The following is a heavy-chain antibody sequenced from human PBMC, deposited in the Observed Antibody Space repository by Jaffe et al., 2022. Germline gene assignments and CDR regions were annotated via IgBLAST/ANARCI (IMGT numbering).Heavy chain of an antibody. CDR2: ISSSGSTI. Sequence: EVQLVESGGGLVQPGGSLRLSCAASGFTFSSYEMNWVRQAPGKGLEWVSYISSSGSTIYYADSVKGRFTISRDNAKNSLYLQMNSLRAEDTAVYYCARDPYCSSTSCYPSAFDIWGQGTMVTVSS. D-gene: IGHD2-2*01. V-gene: IGHV3-48*03. J-gene: IGHJ3*02. CDR3: ARDPYCSSTSCYPSAFDI. CDR1: GFTFSSYE.